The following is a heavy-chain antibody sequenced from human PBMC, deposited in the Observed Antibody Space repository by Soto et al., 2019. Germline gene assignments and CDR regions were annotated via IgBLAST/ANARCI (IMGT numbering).Heavy chain of an antibody. CDR1: GVSLSTSGVG. V-gene: IGHV2-5*02. D-gene: IGHD3-22*01. Sequence: QITLKESGPTLVKPTQTLTLTCTFSGVSLSTSGVGVCWIRQPPGKALEWLALLYWDDDKRYSPSLQSRLTIPKDTSTNQVVLTMTNMDPVDKAPYDLAHSRYVVISDYWGQGTLVTVSS. CDR3: AHSRYVVISDY. J-gene: IGHJ4*02. CDR2: LYWDDDK.